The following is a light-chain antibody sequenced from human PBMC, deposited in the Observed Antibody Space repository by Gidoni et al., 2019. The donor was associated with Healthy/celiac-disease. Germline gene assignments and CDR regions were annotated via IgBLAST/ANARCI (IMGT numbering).Light chain of an antibody. CDR2: AAS. J-gene: IGKJ1*01. CDR3: QQYYSYPQT. CDR1: QGISSY. Sequence: AIRMTQSPSSLSASTGDRVTITCRASQGISSYLDWYQQTPGKAPKLLIYAASTLQSGVPARFSGSGSGTDFTLTSSCLQSEDFATYYCQQYYSYPQTFGQGTKVEIK. V-gene: IGKV1-8*01.